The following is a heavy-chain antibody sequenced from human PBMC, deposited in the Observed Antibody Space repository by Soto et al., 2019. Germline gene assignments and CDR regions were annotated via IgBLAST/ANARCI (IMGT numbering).Heavy chain of an antibody. V-gene: IGHV5-10-1*01. CDR2: IDPSDSYI. J-gene: IGHJ4*01. CDR1: GNHLTTYW. Sequence: PGESLKISCNRSGNHLTTYWISWVRQMHGKGLEWMGKIDPSDSYINYNPYFYGHITISVVKSTSTTYLQWSSLKDSDTAIYYYASHHQGTRTSHYFNSWGHGTLVTVSS. D-gene: IGHD2-2*01. CDR3: ASHHQGTRTSHYFNS.